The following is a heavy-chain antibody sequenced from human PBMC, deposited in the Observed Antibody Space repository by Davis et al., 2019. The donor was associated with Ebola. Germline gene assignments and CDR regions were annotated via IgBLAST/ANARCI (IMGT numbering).Heavy chain of an antibody. CDR1: GYTFINYG. J-gene: IGHJ4*02. D-gene: IGHD1-26*01. V-gene: IGHV1-18*04. Sequence: AASVKVSCKASGYTFINYGITWVRQAPGQSLEWLGWIRTYDGNTNYAQKLQDRVTMTTDTSTTTVFMELTNLRSDDTAVYWCARGGGAPDFWGQGTLVTVSS. CDR2: IRTYDGNT. CDR3: ARGGGAPDF.